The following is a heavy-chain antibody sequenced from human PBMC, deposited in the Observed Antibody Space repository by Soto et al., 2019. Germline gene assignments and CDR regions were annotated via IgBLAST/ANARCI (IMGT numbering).Heavy chain of an antibody. D-gene: IGHD6-13*01. CDR1: GYTFTSYA. CDR3: ARESSSCWYGGYNWFDP. CDR2: INAGNGNT. V-gene: IGHV1-3*01. Sequence: QVQLVQSGAEVKKPGASVKVSCKASGYTFTSYAMHWVRQAPGQRLEWMGWINAGNGNTKYSQKFQGRVTITRDTYTSTAYMELSSPRSEDTAVHYCARESSSCWYGGYNWFDPWGQGTLVTVSS. J-gene: IGHJ5*02.